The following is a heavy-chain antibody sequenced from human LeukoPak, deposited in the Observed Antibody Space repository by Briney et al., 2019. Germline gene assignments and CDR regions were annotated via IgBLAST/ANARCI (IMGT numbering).Heavy chain of an antibody. V-gene: IGHV4-59*01. J-gene: IGHJ4*02. D-gene: IGHD6-13*01. CDR3: ARGWGSTWYYFDY. CDR2: IYYNGNT. Sequence: PSETLSLTCTVSGDPISSYYWSWIRQPPGKGLEWIGYIYYNGNTNYNPSLKSRVTISVDTSKNQFSLKVSSVTAADTAVYYCARGWGSTWYYFDYWGQGTLVTVSS. CDR1: GDPISSYY.